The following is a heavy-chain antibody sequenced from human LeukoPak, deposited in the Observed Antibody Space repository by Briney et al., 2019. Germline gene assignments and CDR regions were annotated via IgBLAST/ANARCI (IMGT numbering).Heavy chain of an antibody. D-gene: IGHD1-26*01. CDR2: INHSGST. V-gene: IGHV4-34*01. Sequence: SETLSLTCAVYGGSFSGYYWSWIRQPPGKGLEWIGEINHSGSTNYNPSLKSRVTISVDTSKNQFSLKLSSVTAADTAVYYCARGASGSYYKSSTAWFDPWGQGTLVTVSS. CDR3: ARGASGSYYKSSTAWFDP. CDR1: GGSFSGYY. J-gene: IGHJ5*02.